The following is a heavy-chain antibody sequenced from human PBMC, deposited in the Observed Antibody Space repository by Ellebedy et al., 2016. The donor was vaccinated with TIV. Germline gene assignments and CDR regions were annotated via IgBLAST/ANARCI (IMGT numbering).Heavy chain of an antibody. CDR3: ARDPYYYDSSGPIYYYYGMDV. CDR2: IYYSGST. J-gene: IGHJ6*02. V-gene: IGHV4-59*12. Sequence: SETLSLXXTVSGGSISSYYWSWIRQPPGKGLEWIGYIYYSGSTNYNPSLKSRVTISVDTSKNQFSLQLNSVTPEDTAVYYCARDPYYYDSSGPIYYYYGMDVWGQGTTVTVSS. CDR1: GGSISSYY. D-gene: IGHD3-22*01.